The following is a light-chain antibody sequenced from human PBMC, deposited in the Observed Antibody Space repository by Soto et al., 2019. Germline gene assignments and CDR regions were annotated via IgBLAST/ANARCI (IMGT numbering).Light chain of an antibody. J-gene: IGLJ1*01. CDR1: TSDVGGYDY. CDR2: DVS. V-gene: IGLV2-11*01. CDR3: CSFAGDFYV. Sequence: QSALTQPRSVSGSPGQSVAISCTGTTSDVGGYDYVSWHQQHPGKAPELIIFDVSKRPSGVPDRFSGSKSGHTASLTISGLQAEDEADYFCCSFAGDFYVFGSGTKVTVL.